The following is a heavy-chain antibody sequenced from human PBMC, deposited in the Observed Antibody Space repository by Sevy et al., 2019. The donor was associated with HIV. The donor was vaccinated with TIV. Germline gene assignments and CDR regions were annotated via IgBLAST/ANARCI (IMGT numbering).Heavy chain of an antibody. Sequence: SETLSLTCTVSGGSIRSGRYYWTWIRQSAGKGLEWIGRIFPSGGSNFNPSMMSRVSMSIDTSKKQFSLRLNSVTAADTAGYYCARGEGDGYNYGFFGSWGPGTLVTVST. J-gene: IGHJ4*02. CDR1: GGSIRSGRYY. D-gene: IGHD5-12*01. V-gene: IGHV4-61*02. CDR2: IFPSGGS. CDR3: ARGEGDGYNYGFFGS.